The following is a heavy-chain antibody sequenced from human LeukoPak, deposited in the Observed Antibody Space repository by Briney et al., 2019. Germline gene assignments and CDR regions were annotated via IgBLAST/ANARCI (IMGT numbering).Heavy chain of an antibody. V-gene: IGHV4-34*01. CDR2: VSLYDNGRT. CDR3: ARVFRRFQEAMDV. Sequence: SETLSLTCAVYGGSFSGYYWSWIRQPPGKGLEWIGSVSLYDNGRTYYNWSLTSRVSISVDTSKNQFSLKLTSVSAADTAMYYCARVFRRFQEAMDVWGQGTTVTVSS. CDR1: GGSFSGYY. D-gene: IGHD3-3*01. J-gene: IGHJ6*02.